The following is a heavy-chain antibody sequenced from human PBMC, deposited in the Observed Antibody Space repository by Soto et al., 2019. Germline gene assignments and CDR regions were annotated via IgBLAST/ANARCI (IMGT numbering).Heavy chain of an antibody. CDR3: AREYCTSESCYGSDY. J-gene: IGHJ4*02. CDR1: GDSFTTYG. D-gene: IGHD2-8*01. CDR2: ISADSVNT. V-gene: IGHV1-18*01. Sequence: QVPLVQSGAEVKNPGASVKVSCRAGGDSFTTYGISWVRQAPGEGLEWMGWISADSVNTKSAQKFQDRLTMTTDTSTSTAYMELGSLRSDDTAIYYCAREYCTSESCYGSDYWGQGTLVTVSS.